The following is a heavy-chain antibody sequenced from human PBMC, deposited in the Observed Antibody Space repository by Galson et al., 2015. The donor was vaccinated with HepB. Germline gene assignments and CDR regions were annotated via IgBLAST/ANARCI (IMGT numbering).Heavy chain of an antibody. CDR3: AKDQGFYCSGGSCYYYYYGMDV. CDR1: GFTFSGYG. Sequence: SLRLFCAASGFTFSGYGMHWVRQAPGKGLEWVAVISYDGSNKYYADSVKGRFTISRDNSKNTLYLQMNSLRAEDTAVYYCAKDQGFYCSGGSCYYYYYGMDVWGQGTTVIVSS. CDR2: ISYDGSNK. D-gene: IGHD2-15*01. V-gene: IGHV3-30*18. J-gene: IGHJ6*02.